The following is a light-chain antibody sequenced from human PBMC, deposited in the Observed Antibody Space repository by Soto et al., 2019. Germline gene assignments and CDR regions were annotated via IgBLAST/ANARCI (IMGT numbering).Light chain of an antibody. CDR2: DNT. CDR1: SSNIGNDY. CDR3: GAWDSSLSAWM. Sequence: QSVLTQPPSVSAAPGQKVTISCSGSSSNIGNDYVSWYQQLPGTAPKLLIYDNTNRPSGIPDRFSGSKSGTSATLGITGLQTGDEADYYCGAWDSSLSAWMFGGGTKVTVL. V-gene: IGLV1-51*01. J-gene: IGLJ3*02.